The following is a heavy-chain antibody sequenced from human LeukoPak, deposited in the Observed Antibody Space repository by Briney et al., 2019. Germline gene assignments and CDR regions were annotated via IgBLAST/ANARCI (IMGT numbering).Heavy chain of an antibody. CDR3: ARHPTVTTSWFDP. CDR1: EDSFTNYW. CDR2: IYPGDSDT. V-gene: IGHV5-51*01. J-gene: IGHJ5*02. D-gene: IGHD4-17*01. Sequence: GESLKISCKGSEDSFTNYWIGWVRQMPGKGLECMGIIYPGDSDTRYSPSFQGQVTISADKSISTAYLQWSSLKASDTAMYYCARHPTVTTSWFDPWGQGTLVTVSS.